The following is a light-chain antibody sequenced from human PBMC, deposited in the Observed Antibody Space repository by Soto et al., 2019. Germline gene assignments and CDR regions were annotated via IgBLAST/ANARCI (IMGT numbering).Light chain of an antibody. CDR3: QQYGSSPPT. V-gene: IGKV3-20*01. Sequence: EIVLTQSPGTLSLSPGERATLSCRASQSVSSSYLAWYQQKPGQAPRLLIYGASSRATGIPDRFSGSGSGTEFTLTISRLEPEDFALYYCQQYGSSPPTFGQGTRLEIK. CDR2: GAS. J-gene: IGKJ5*01. CDR1: QSVSSSY.